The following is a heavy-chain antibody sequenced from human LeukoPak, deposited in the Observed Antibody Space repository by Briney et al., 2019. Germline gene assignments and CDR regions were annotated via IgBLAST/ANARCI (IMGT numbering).Heavy chain of an antibody. CDR3: ARGGYDMFL. J-gene: IGHJ6*02. D-gene: IGHD3-22*01. CDR2: IYDGGNT. CDR1: GFTVSGNY. Sequence: GGSLRLSCGVSGFTVSGNYMGWVRQAPGEGLEWVSGIYDGGNTYYGDSVKGRFIISRDNSKNTLYLQLSSLRAEDTAAYYCARGGYDMFLWGQGNTVIVSS. V-gene: IGHV3-66*01.